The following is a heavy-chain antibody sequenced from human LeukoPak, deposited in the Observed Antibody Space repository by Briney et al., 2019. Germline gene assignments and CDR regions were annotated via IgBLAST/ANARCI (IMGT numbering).Heavy chain of an antibody. CDR3: ARDSSYCGGDCYSFDY. V-gene: IGHV4-59*07. CDR1: GGSISTYY. Sequence: PSDTLSLTCTVSGGSISTYYWSWIRQPPGKGLERMGYLFSSGSTNYNPSLKSRVTISVDTSKNQFSLKLSSVTAADTAVYYCARDSSYCGGDCYSFDYWGQGTLVTVSS. D-gene: IGHD2-21*02. J-gene: IGHJ4*02. CDR2: LFSSGST.